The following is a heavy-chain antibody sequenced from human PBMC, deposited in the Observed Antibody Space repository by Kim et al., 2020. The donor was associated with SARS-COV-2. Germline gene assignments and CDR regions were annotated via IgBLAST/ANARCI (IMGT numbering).Heavy chain of an antibody. D-gene: IGHD3-22*01. CDR1: GGSISSSSYY. Sequence: SETLSLTCTVSGGSISSSSYYWGWIRQPPGKGLEWIGSIYYSGSTYYNPSLKSRVTISVDTSKNQFSLKLSSVTAADTAVYYCARRTLNYDSSGYDAFDIWGQGTMVTVSS. CDR3: ARRTLNYDSSGYDAFDI. J-gene: IGHJ3*02. CDR2: IYYSGST. V-gene: IGHV4-39*01.